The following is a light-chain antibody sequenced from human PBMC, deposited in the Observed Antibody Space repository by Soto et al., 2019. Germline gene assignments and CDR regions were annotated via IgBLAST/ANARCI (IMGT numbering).Light chain of an antibody. Sequence: EIVLTQSPATLSLSPGERATLSCRASQSVNTYLAWYQHDASNRAPAIPARFSGFGSGTDFTLTISSLEPEDFAVYYCMQRSNWPFTFGPGTKVDI. V-gene: IGKV3-11*01. J-gene: IGKJ3*01. CDR3: MQRSNWPFT. CDR1: QSVNTY. CDR2: DAS.